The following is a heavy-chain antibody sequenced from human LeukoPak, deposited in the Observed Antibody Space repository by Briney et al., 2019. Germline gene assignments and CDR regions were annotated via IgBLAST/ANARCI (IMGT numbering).Heavy chain of an antibody. D-gene: IGHD3-16*02. Sequence: ASVKVSCKAPGYTFTGNYMHRVRQAPGQGLEWMGWINPNSGGTNYAQKFQGRVTMTRDTSISTAYMELHRLTSDDTAVYYCARVPDYVWGTYRYYFDDWGQGTLVTISS. J-gene: IGHJ4*02. CDR1: GYTFTGNY. CDR2: INPNSGGT. V-gene: IGHV1-2*02. CDR3: ARVPDYVWGTYRYYFDD.